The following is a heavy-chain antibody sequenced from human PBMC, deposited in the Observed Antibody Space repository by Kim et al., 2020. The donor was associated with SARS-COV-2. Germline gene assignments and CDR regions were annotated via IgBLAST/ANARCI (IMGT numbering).Heavy chain of an antibody. V-gene: IGHV4-39*01. CDR3: ARQAYSSGWYFDY. Sequence: YNPSPKSRVTISVDTSKNQFSLKLGSVAAADTAVYYCARQAYSSGWYFDYWGQGTLVTVSS. D-gene: IGHD6-19*01. J-gene: IGHJ4*02.